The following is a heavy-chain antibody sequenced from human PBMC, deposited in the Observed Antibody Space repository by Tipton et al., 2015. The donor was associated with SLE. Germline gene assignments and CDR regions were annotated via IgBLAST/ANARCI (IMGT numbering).Heavy chain of an antibody. CDR1: GGSISSYY. J-gene: IGHJ4*02. Sequence: TLSLTCTVSGGSISSYYWRWIRQSPWKGLEWVGYIYSSGSTNYNPSLKSRVTISVDTSQNQFSLKLSSVTAADTAVYYMARESSWDPLFIYWGQGPLVAVSS. D-gene: IGHD6-13*01. CDR3: ARESSWDPLFIY. V-gene: IGHV4-59*01. CDR2: IYSSGST.